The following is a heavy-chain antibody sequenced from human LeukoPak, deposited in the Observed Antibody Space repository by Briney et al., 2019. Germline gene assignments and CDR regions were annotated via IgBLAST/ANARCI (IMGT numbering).Heavy chain of an antibody. D-gene: IGHD2/OR15-2a*01. CDR3: ARGRIGVGKNSNTFDY. J-gene: IGHJ4*02. Sequence: SVTVSCKASGGTFSSYAISWVRQAPGQGLEWMGGIIPIFGTANYAQKFQGRVTITADESTSTAYMELSSLRSEDTAVYYCARGRIGVGKNSNTFDYWGQGTLVTVSS. CDR1: GGTFSSYA. CDR2: IIPIFGTA. V-gene: IGHV1-69*13.